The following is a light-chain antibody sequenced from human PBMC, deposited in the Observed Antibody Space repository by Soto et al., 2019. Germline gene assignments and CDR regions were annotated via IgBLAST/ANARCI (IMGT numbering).Light chain of an antibody. CDR3: AAWDDRLSLG. Sequence: QSVLTQPPSASGTPGQRVTISCSGSSSNIGSNTVNWYQQLPGTAPKHLIFSNNQRPSGVPDRFSGSKSGTSASLAISGLQPEDEADYYCAAWDDRLSLGFRGGTKLTVL. CDR2: SNN. CDR1: SSNIGSNT. J-gene: IGLJ3*02. V-gene: IGLV1-44*01.